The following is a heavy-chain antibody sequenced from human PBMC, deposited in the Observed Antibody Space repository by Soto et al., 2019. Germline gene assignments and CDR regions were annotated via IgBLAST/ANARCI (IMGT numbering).Heavy chain of an antibody. Sequence: GESLKISCKGSGYRFSTYWIGWVRQMPGKGLEWMGIIYPGDSDTRYSPSFQGHVTISADKSFTTAYLQWSSLKASDTAMYYCAQSPRLTEAFDIWGQGTMVTVSS. V-gene: IGHV5-51*01. CDR1: GYRFSTYW. CDR3: AQSPRLTEAFDI. CDR2: IYPGDSDT. J-gene: IGHJ3*02.